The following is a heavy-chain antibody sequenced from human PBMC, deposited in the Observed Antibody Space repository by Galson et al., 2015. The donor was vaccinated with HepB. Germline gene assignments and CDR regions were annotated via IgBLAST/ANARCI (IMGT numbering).Heavy chain of an antibody. Sequence: ETLSLTCTVSGGSISSYYWSWIRQPPGKGLEWIGYIYYSGSTNYNPSLKSRVTISVDTSKNQFSLKLSSVTAADTAVYYCARGFVAAAVNGMDVWGQGTTVTVSS. D-gene: IGHD6-13*01. CDR1: GGSISSYY. CDR2: IYYSGST. V-gene: IGHV4-59*01. J-gene: IGHJ6*02. CDR3: ARGFVAAAVNGMDV.